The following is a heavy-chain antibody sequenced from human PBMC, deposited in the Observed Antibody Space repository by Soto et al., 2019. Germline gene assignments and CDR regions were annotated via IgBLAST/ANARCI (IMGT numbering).Heavy chain of an antibody. CDR1: GLTSSDYY. CDR2: IRSSGNTI. D-gene: IGHD3-22*01. Sequence: QVQLVESGGGLVKTSGSLRIACAASGLTSSDYYRSGGRQAQGKGRGGVSYIRSSGNTIYYADSVKARLTTSRDNAKNSVYLQMNSLRAEDTALYFCAKMSSENYYDPVFSWGQGTLVTVSS. CDR3: AKMSSENYYDPVFS. J-gene: IGHJ4*02. V-gene: IGHV3-11*01.